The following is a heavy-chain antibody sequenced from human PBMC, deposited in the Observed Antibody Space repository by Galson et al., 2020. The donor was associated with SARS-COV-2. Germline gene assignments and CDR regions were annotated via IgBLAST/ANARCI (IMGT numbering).Heavy chain of an antibody. D-gene: IGHD5-18*01. V-gene: IGHV3-7*03. Sequence: GESLKISCAASGFNFGSHWMSWVRQAPGQGLEWVTNINKDGSEKYYVDSVKGRFSISRDNAKNSVSLQMNSLTAEDTAVYYCARGPPDSAMVQGYYFDNWGQGILVTVSS. CDR2: INKDGSEK. J-gene: IGHJ4*02. CDR3: ARGPPDSAMVQGYYFDN. CDR1: GFNFGSHW.